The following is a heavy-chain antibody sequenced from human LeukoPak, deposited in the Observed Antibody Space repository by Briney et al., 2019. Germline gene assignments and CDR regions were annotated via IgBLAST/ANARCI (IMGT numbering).Heavy chain of an antibody. V-gene: IGHV3-33*06. CDR3: AKQGNSWYFDL. J-gene: IGHJ2*01. CDR1: GFTFSGYA. Sequence: GGSLRLSCAASGFTFSGYAMHWVRQAPGKGLEWVAVIWFDGSNTYYADSVKGRFTISRDNSKNTVYLQMNSLRAEDTAVYYSAKQGNSWYFDLWGRGTLVTVSS. CDR2: IWFDGSNT.